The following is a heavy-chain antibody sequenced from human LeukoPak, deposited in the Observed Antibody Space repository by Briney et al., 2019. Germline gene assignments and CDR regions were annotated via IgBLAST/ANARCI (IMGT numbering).Heavy chain of an antibody. V-gene: IGHV1-8*01. D-gene: IGHD3-10*01. CDR2: MNPNSGNT. J-gene: IGHJ6*03. Sequence: GASVKVSCKASGYTFTSYDINWVRQATGQGLEWMGWMNPNSGNTGYAQKFQGRVTMTRNTSISTAYMELSSLRSEDTAVYYCARDLRARGVIFRRDYYYYYYMDVWGKGTTVTVSS. CDR1: GYTFTSYD. CDR3: ARDLRARGVIFRRDYYYYYYMDV.